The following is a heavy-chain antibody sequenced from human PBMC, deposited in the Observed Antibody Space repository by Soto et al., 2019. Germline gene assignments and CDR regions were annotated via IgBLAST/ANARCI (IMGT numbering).Heavy chain of an antibody. D-gene: IGHD3-16*01. V-gene: IGHV3-30-3*01. J-gene: IGHJ4*02. CDR3: APSSRTYYFDY. Sequence: QVQLVESGGGVVQPGRSLRLSCAASGFTFSSYAMHWVRQAPGKGLEWVAVISYDGSNKYYADSVKGRFTISRDNSKNTLYLQMNSLRAEDTAVYYCAPSSRTYYFDYWGQGTLVTVSS. CDR1: GFTFSSYA. CDR2: ISYDGSNK.